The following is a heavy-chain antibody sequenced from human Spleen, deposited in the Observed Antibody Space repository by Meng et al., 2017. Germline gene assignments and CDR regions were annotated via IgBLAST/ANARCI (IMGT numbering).Heavy chain of an antibody. D-gene: IGHD4-17*01. CDR3: ARGTRDDYGDYVFLL. CDR2: IVPIFGTP. V-gene: IGHV1-69*06. Sequence: QVQRVESGAGVKKPGSSVKVSCKASGGTFSTYIINWVRQAPGQGLEWVGGIVPIFGTPDYAQKFQGRVTITADKSTSTAYMELSSLRSEDTAVYYCARGTRDDYGDYVFLLWGQGTLVTVSS. CDR1: GGTFSTYI. J-gene: IGHJ4*02.